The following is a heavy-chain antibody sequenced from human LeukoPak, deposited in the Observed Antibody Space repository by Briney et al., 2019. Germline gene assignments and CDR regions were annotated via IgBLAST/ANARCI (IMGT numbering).Heavy chain of an antibody. Sequence: GGSLRLSCAASGFTFSSYSMNWVRQARGKGLEWVSSISSSSSYIYYADSVKGRFTISRDNAKNSLYLQMNSLRAEDTAVYYCAREVPLSIAARPDYWGQGTLVTVSS. V-gene: IGHV3-21*01. CDR1: GFTFSSYS. CDR3: AREVPLSIAARPDY. D-gene: IGHD6-6*01. CDR2: ISSSSSYI. J-gene: IGHJ4*02.